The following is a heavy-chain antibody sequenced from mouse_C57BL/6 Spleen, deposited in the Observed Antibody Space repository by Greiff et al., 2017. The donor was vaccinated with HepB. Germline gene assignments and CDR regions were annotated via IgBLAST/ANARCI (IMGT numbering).Heavy chain of an antibody. CDR1: GYTFTSYW. J-gene: IGHJ3*01. CDR3: ARGGDYDGFAY. V-gene: IGHV1-64*01. CDR2: IHPNSGST. Sequence: QVQLQQPGAELVKPGASVKLSCKASGYTFTSYWMHWVKQRPGQGLEWIGMIHPNSGSTNYNGKFKGKATLTADKSSSTAYMQLSSLTSEDSAVYFCARGGDYDGFAYWGQGTLVTVSA. D-gene: IGHD2-4*01.